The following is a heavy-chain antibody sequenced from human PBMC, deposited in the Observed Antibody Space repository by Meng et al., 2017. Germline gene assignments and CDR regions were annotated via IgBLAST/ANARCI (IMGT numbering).Heavy chain of an antibody. J-gene: IGHJ4*02. CDR1: GFTFDDYA. D-gene: IGHD6-13*01. V-gene: IGHV3-9*01. CDR2: ISWNSGSI. Sequence: SLKISCAASGFTFDDYAMHWVRQAPGKGLEWVSGISWNSGSIGYADSVKGRFTISRDNAKNSLYLQMNSLRAEDTALYYCAKADTAAANKNFDYWGQGTLVNVSS. CDR3: AKADTAAANKNFDY.